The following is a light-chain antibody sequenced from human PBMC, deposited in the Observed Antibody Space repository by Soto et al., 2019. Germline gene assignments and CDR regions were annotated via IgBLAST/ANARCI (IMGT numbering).Light chain of an antibody. J-gene: IGKJ5*01. Sequence: EIVMTQSPATLSVSPGEGATLSCRASQSVGINLAWYQQKPGQAPRVVVYGASTRATGIPARFSGSGSGTDFTLTISSLEPEDFAVYYCQQRSNWPITFGQGTRLEIK. CDR2: GAS. V-gene: IGKV3-15*01. CDR1: QSVGIN. CDR3: QQRSNWPIT.